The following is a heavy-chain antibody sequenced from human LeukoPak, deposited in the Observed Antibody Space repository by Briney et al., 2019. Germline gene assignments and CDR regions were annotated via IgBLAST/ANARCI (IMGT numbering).Heavy chain of an antibody. V-gene: IGHV1-18*01. CDR1: GYTFTNYD. CDR2: ISAYNGNT. J-gene: IGHJ5*02. D-gene: IGHD2-21*02. Sequence: ASVKVSCKASGYTFTNYDTNWVRQAPGQGLDWMGWISAYNGNTKYAQKFQDRVTITRDTSASTAYMELSSLRSEDTAVYYCARDRRVVVVTAMVGWFDPWGQGTLVTVSS. CDR3: ARDRRVVVVTAMVGWFDP.